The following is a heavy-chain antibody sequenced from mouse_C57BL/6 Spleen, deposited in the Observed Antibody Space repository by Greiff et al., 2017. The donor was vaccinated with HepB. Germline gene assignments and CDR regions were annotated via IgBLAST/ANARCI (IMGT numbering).Heavy chain of an antibody. CDR1: GFTFSDYY. D-gene: IGHD1-1*01. CDR2: ISNGGGST. CDR3: ARQYYYGSSYGDWYFDV. V-gene: IGHV5-12*01. Sequence: EVKLMESGGGLVQPGGSLKLSCAASGFTFSDYYMYWVRQTPEKRLEWVAYISNGGGSTYYPDTVKGRFTISRDNAKNTLYLQMSRLKSEDTAMYYCARQYYYGSSYGDWYFDVWGTGTTVTVSS. J-gene: IGHJ1*03.